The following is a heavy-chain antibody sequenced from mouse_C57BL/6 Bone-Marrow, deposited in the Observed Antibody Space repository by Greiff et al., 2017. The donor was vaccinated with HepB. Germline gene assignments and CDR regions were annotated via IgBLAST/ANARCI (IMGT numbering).Heavy chain of an antibody. CDR3: ARQRLRPFDY. CDR1: EYEFPSHD. J-gene: IGHJ2*01. V-gene: IGHV5-2*01. CDR2: INSDGGST. D-gene: IGHD3-2*02. Sequence: EVQLVESGGGLVQPGESLKLSCESTEYEFPSHDMSWVRKTPEKRLELVAAINSDGGSTYYPDTVERRFIISRDNTKQTRYLQMSSLRSEDTAWDYCARQRLRPFDYWGQGTTLTVSS.